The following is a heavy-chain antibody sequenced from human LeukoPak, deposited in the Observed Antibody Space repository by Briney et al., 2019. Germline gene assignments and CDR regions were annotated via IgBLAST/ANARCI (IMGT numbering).Heavy chain of an antibody. CDR3: ARDNIGSLLGY. V-gene: IGHV3-74*01. J-gene: IGHJ4*02. CDR1: GFTFSSHW. Sequence: GGSLRLSCAASGFTFSSHWMHWVRQAPGKGLVWVSRINSDGSSTSYADSVKGRFTISRDNAKNTLYLQMNSLRAEDTAVYYCARDNIGSLLGYWGQGTLVTVSS. CDR2: INSDGSST. D-gene: IGHD3-16*01.